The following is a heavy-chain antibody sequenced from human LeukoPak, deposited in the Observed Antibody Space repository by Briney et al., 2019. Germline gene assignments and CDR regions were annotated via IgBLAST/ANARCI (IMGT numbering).Heavy chain of an antibody. D-gene: IGHD2-21*01. CDR1: GYTFTSYF. Sequence: ASVKVSCKASGYTFTSYFMHWVRQAPGQGLEWMGIINPSGGSTSSPERFQGRVTMTRDTSISTAYMELSRLRSDDTAVYYCARLWPGAFDIWGRGTMVTVSS. CDR2: INPSGGST. J-gene: IGHJ3*02. CDR3: ARLWPGAFDI. V-gene: IGHV1-46*01.